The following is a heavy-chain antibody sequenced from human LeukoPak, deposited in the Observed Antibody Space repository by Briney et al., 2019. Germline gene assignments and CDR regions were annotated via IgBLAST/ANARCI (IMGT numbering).Heavy chain of an antibody. J-gene: IGHJ4*02. CDR3: ARVSVGYSYGCDY. CDR1: GYTFTGYY. CDR2: INPNSGGT. V-gene: IGHV1-2*02. Sequence: GASVKVSCKASGYTFTGYYMHWVRQAPGQGLEWMGWINPNSGGTSYAQKFQGRVTMTRDTSISTAYMELSRLRSDDTAVYYCARVSVGYSYGCDYWGQGTLVTVSS. D-gene: IGHD5-18*01.